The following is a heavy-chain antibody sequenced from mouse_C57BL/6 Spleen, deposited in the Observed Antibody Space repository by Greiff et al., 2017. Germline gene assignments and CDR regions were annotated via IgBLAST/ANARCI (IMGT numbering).Heavy chain of an antibody. CDR1: GFSLTSYA. Sequence: QVQLKESGPGLVAPSQSLSITCTVSGFSLTSYAISWVRQPPGKGLEWLGVIWTGGGTNYNSALKSRLSISKDNSKSQVFLKMNSLQTDDTARYYCARNQAIYYYGSSYFDYWGQGTTLTVSS. CDR3: ARNQAIYYYGSSYFDY. CDR2: IWTGGGT. V-gene: IGHV2-9-1*01. J-gene: IGHJ2*01. D-gene: IGHD1-1*01.